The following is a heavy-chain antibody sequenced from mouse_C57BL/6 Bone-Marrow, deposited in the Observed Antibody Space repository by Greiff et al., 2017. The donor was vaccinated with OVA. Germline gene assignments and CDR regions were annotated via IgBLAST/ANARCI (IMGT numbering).Heavy chain of an antibody. CDR3: ARWGDGSNFAY. V-gene: IGHV1-81*01. CDR2: IYPRSGNT. Sequence: VQVVESGAELARPGASVKLSCKASGYTFTSYGISWVKQRTGQGLEWIGEIYPRSGNTYYNEKFKGKATLTADKSSSTAYMELRSLTSEDSAVYFCARWGDGSNFAYWGQGTLVTVSA. D-gene: IGHD1-1*01. J-gene: IGHJ3*01. CDR1: GYTFTSYG.